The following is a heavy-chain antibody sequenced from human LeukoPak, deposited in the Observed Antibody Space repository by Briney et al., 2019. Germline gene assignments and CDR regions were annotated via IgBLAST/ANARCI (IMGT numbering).Heavy chain of an antibody. V-gene: IGHV3-7*03. CDR2: IKEDGTEK. CDR1: GFTFSTSW. CDR3: ARPHNNWRWYFDL. J-gene: IGHJ2*01. Sequence: PGGSLRLSCAASGFTFSTSWMSWVRQVPGKGLEWVANIKEDGTEKYYVDSVKGRFTIFRDNAKNSLYLQMNSLRAEDTAVYYCARPHNNWRWYFDLWGRGTLVTVSS. D-gene: IGHD3-3*01.